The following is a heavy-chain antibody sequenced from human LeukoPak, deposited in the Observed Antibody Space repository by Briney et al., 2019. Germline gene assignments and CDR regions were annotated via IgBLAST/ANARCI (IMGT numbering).Heavy chain of an antibody. CDR1: GGSISSSSYY. V-gene: IGHV4-39*07. J-gene: IGHJ4*02. CDR2: IYYTGSM. D-gene: IGHD3-10*01. CDR3: ARIGGFCGFGELCLDY. Sequence: SETLSLTCTVSGGSISSSSYYWGWIRQPPGKGLEWIGSIYYTGSMYYNPSLNSGVTISVDQSKNQFSLQLSSVTAADTAVYYCARIGGFCGFGELCLDYWGQGTLVTVSS.